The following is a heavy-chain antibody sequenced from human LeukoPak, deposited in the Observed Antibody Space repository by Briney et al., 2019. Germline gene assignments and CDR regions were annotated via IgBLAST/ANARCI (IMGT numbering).Heavy chain of an antibody. J-gene: IGHJ4*02. CDR1: GFTFSSYG. V-gene: IGHV3-30*18. CDR3: AKDTVLRCFDWSPTPLDY. CDR2: ISYDGSNK. D-gene: IGHD3-9*01. Sequence: PGRSLRLSCAASGFTFSSYGMHWVRQAPGKGLEWVAVISYDGSNKYYADSVKGRFTISRDNSKNTLYLQMNSLRAEDTAVYYCAKDTVLRCFDWSPTPLDYWGQGTLVTVSS.